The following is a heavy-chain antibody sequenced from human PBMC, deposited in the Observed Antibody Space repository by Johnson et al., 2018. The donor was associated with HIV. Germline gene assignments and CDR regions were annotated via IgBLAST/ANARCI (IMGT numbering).Heavy chain of an antibody. J-gene: IGHJ3*02. CDR1: GFTFSDYY. CDR2: ISSSGSTI. CDR3: AKGASGSQRRGAFHI. V-gene: IGHV3-11*04. D-gene: IGHD1-26*01. Sequence: QMLLVESGGGLVKPGGSLRLSCAASGFTFSDYYMSWIRQAPWKGLEWVSYISSSGSTIYYADSVKGRFTISRDNAKNTLYLQMNSLRAQDTAVYYCAKGASGSQRRGAFHIWGQGTMVTVSS.